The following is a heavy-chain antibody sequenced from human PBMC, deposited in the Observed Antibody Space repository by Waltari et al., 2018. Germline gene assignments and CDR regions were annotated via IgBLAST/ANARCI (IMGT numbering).Heavy chain of an antibody. CDR3: ARGGGITIFGVDYYYYMDV. CDR1: GGTFSSYA. D-gene: IGHD3-3*01. Sequence: QVQLVQSGAEVKKPGSSVKVSCKASGGTFSSYASSWVRQAPGQGLEWMGGIIPIFGTANYAQKFQGRVTITTDESTSTAYMELSSLRSEDTAVYYCARGGGITIFGVDYYYYMDVWGKGTTVTVSS. CDR2: IIPIFGTA. V-gene: IGHV1-69*05. J-gene: IGHJ6*03.